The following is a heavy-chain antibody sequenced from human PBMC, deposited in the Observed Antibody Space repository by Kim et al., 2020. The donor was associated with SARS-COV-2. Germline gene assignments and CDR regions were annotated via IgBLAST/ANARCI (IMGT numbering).Heavy chain of an antibody. V-gene: IGHV1-69*13. D-gene: IGHD3-9*01. Sequence: SVKVSCKASGGTFSSYAISWVRHAPGQGLEWMGGIIPIFGTANYAQKFQGRVTITADESTSTAYMELSSLRSEDTAVYYCASMLFACGYFDWLLCGYYYYGMDVWGQGTTVTVSS. CDR1: GGTFSSYA. J-gene: IGHJ6*02. CDR2: IIPIFGTA. CDR3: ASMLFACGYFDWLLCGYYYYGMDV.